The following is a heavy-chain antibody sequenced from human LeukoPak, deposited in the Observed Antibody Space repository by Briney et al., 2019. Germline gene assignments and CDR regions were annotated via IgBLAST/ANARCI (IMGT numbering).Heavy chain of an antibody. CDR3: ARLNWDDGEVSGFDQ. CDR1: GFIFSIYG. Sequence: PGGSLRLSCAASGFIFSIYGMHWVRQAPGQGLEWVAVISYDGKNEFYADSVKGRFTISRDNAKRSLYLQMNILRVEDTAVYYCARLNWDDGEVSGFDQWGQGILVTVSS. V-gene: IGHV3-30*03. J-gene: IGHJ5*02. D-gene: IGHD1-26*01. CDR2: ISYDGKNE.